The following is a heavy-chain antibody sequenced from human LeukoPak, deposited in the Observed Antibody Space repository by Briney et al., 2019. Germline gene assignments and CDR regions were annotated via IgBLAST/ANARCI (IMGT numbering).Heavy chain of an antibody. CDR1: GFTFSSYS. J-gene: IGHJ4*02. Sequence: PGGSLRLSCAASGFTFSSYSMNWVRQAPGKGLEWVSSISSSSSYIYYADSVKGRFTISRDNAKNSLYLQMNSLRAEDTAVYYCARDQGPYYGDYRPSDYWGQGTLVTVSS. CDR3: ARDQGPYYGDYRPSDY. V-gene: IGHV3-21*01. CDR2: ISSSSSYI. D-gene: IGHD4-17*01.